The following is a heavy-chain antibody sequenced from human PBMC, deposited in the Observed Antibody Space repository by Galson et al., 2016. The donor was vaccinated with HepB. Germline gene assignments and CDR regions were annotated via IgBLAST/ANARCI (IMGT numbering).Heavy chain of an antibody. J-gene: IGHJ5*02. CDR1: GGVFSSYT. CDR2: IIPVSGTA. CDR3: ARQHVLLTDAERWDCFDP. Sequence: SVKVSCKAFGGVFSSYTVNWVRQAPGQGLEWMGGIIPVSGTANYAQKFQGRVTITADESTSTAYMELTRLRSEDTALYYCARQHVLLTDAERWDCFDPWGQGTLVTVSS. V-gene: IGHV1-69*13. D-gene: IGHD2-15*01.